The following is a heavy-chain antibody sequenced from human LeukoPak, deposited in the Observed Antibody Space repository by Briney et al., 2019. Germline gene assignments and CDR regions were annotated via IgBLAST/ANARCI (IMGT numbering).Heavy chain of an antibody. D-gene: IGHD6-13*01. CDR3: ARSSSSWPIYYYMDV. V-gene: IGHV1-18*01. CDR2: ISAYNGNT. Sequence: ASVKVSCKASGYTFTSYGISWVRQASGQGLEWMGWISAYNGNTNYAQKLQGRVTMTTDTSTSTAYMELRSLRSDDTAVYYCARSSSSWPIYYYMDVWGKGTTVTVSS. J-gene: IGHJ6*03. CDR1: GYTFTSYG.